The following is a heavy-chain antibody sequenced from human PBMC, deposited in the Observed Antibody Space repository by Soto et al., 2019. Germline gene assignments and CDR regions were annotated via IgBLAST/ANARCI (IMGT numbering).Heavy chain of an antibody. D-gene: IGHD3-10*01. Sequence: QVQLVESGGGVVQPGRSLRLSCAASGFTFSSYGMHWVRQAPGKGLEWVAVISYDGSNKYYADSVKGRFTISRDNAKNTRYMQMNSLRAEDTAVYYCAPWFGAFDYWGQGTLVIVSS. CDR1: GFTFSSYG. V-gene: IGHV3-30*03. J-gene: IGHJ4*02. CDR3: APWFGAFDY. CDR2: ISYDGSNK.